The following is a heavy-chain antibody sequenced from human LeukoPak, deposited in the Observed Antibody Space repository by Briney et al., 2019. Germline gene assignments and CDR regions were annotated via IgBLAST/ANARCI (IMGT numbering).Heavy chain of an antibody. CDR1: GFTFRDYA. CDR2: IKKRSAAT. J-gene: IGHJ5*02. Sequence: GGSLRSSCAASGFTFRDYAMTWIRQAPGKGLEWISYIKKRSAATYYADSVAGRFVISRDDAKNSLNLHLTNLRVEDTATYFSARIWSARDWFDPWGQGT. CDR3: ARIWSARDWFDP. D-gene: IGHD1-1*01. V-gene: IGHV3-11*01.